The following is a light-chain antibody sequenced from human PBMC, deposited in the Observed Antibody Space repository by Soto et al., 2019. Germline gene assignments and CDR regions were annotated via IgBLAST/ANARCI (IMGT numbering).Light chain of an antibody. CDR1: QVISTN. V-gene: IGKV1-12*01. Sequence: DIHMTQSPSSVSASVGYRFTITCGASQVISTNLAWYQQKPGKAPKLLIYAASSLQSGVPPRFSGSGSGTDFTLTISSLQPEDFAIYYCQQANRVPLSFGQGTRLEIK. J-gene: IGKJ5*01. CDR3: QQANRVPLS. CDR2: AAS.